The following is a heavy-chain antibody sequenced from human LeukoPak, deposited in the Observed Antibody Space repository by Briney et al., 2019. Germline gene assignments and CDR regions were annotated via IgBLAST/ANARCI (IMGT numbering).Heavy chain of an antibody. V-gene: IGHV1-2*02. CDR2: INPNSGGT. CDR3: ARDIDCSGGSCYGYYFDY. D-gene: IGHD2-15*01. Sequence: ASVKVSCKASGYTFTSYDINWVRQAPGQGLEWMGWINPNSGGTNYAQKFQGRVTMTRDTSISTAYMELSRLRSDDTAVYYCARDIDCSGGSCYGYYFDYWGQGTLVTVSS. CDR1: GYTFTSYD. J-gene: IGHJ4*02.